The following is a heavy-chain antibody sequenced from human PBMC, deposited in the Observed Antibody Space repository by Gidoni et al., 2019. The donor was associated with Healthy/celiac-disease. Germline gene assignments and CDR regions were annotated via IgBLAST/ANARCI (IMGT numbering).Heavy chain of an antibody. CDR1: GGSFSGYY. Sequence: QVQLQQWGAGLLKPSETLSLTCAVYGGSFSGYYWSWTRQPPGKGLEWIGEINHRGSTNYHPSLKSRVTISVDTSKNQFSLKLSSVTAADTAVYYCARRFRGTSCYSRDCYYYYGMDVWGQGPTVTVSS. V-gene: IGHV4-34*01. J-gene: IGHJ6*02. D-gene: IGHD2-2*01. CDR2: INHRGST. CDR3: ARRFRGTSCYSRDCYYYYGMDV.